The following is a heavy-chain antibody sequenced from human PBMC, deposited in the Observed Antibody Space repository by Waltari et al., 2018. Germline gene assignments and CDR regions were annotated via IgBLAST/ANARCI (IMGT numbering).Heavy chain of an antibody. D-gene: IGHD2-2*02. V-gene: IGHV4-30-2*01. Sequence: QLQLQESGSGLVKPSQTLSLTCAVSGGSISSGGYSWSWIRQPPGKGLEWIGYIYHSGSTYYNPSLKSRVTISVERSKNQFSRKLSSVTAADTAVYYCARERGGCSSTSCYMAGWFDPWGQGTLVTVSS. CDR2: IYHSGST. CDR3: ARERGGCSSTSCYMAGWFDP. CDR1: GGSISSGGYS. J-gene: IGHJ5*02.